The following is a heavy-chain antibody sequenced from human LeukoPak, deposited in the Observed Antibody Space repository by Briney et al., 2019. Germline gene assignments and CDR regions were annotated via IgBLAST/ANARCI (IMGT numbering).Heavy chain of an antibody. V-gene: IGHV3-13*01. CDR3: ARDLGDYYGSGSYGMDV. J-gene: IGHJ6*02. CDR1: GFTFSSYD. D-gene: IGHD3-10*01. Sequence: GGSLRLSCAASGFTFSSYDMHWVRQATGKGLEWVSAIGTAGDTYYPGSVKGRFTISRENAKNSLYLQMNSLRAGDTAVYYCARDLGDYYGSGSYGMDVWGQGTTVTVSS. CDR2: IGTAGDT.